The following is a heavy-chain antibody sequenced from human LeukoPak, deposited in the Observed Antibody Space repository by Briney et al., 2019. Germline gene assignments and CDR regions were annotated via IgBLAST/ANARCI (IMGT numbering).Heavy chain of an antibody. J-gene: IGHJ4*02. Sequence: GGSLRLSCAASGFTFSNYGMHWVRQAPGKGLEWVAFTRYDESNKYYADSVKGRFTISRDNSRNTLYLQMNSLRAEDTAVYYCARGGNYYDILTGYSLLDYWGQGTLVTVSS. CDR1: GFTFSNYG. CDR2: TRYDESNK. CDR3: ARGGNYYDILTGYSLLDY. V-gene: IGHV3-30*02. D-gene: IGHD3-9*01.